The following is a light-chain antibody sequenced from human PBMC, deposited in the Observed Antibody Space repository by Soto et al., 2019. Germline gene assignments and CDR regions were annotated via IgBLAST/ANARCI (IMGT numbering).Light chain of an antibody. CDR1: QSVLYSSNNKNY. J-gene: IGKJ1*01. Sequence: DIVMTQSPDALAVSLGERATINCKSSQSVLYSSNNKNYLAWYQQKPGQPPKLLIYWASTRESGVPDRFRGSGSGTDFTLTISSLQAEDVAVYYCHQSDSNPLWTFGQGTKLEIK. CDR3: HQSDSNPLWT. CDR2: WAS. V-gene: IGKV4-1*01.